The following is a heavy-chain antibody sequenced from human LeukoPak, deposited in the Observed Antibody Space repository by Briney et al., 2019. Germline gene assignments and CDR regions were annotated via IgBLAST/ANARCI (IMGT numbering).Heavy chain of an antibody. CDR2: IISSSSYI. J-gene: IGHJ3*02. V-gene: IGHV3-21*01. CDR3: ARDSMSGSYYDVAFDI. CDR1: GFTFSSYS. Sequence: GGSLRLSCAASGFTFSSYSMNWVRQAPGKGLEWVSSIISSSSYIYYADSVKGRFTISRDNAKNSLYLQMNSLRAEDTAVYYCARDSMSGSYYDVAFDIWGQGTMVTVSS. D-gene: IGHD1-26*01.